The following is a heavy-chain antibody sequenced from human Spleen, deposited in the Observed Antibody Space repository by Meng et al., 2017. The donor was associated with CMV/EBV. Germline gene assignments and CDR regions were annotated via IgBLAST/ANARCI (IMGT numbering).Heavy chain of an antibody. CDR1: GFTCSSYA. CDR3: AKSVYGGSYHFDF. CDR2: ITASGGST. Sequence: AATGFTCSSYAMSWVRQAPGEGLEWVSTITASGGSTYYADSVKGRFTISRDKSKNTLYMQMNSLRAEDTAVYYCAKSVYGGSYHFDFWGQGTLVTVSS. V-gene: IGHV3-23*01. J-gene: IGHJ4*02. D-gene: IGHD1-26*01.